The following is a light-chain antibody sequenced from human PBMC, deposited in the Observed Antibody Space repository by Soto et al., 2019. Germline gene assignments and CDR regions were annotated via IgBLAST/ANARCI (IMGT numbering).Light chain of an antibody. V-gene: IGLV2-14*01. CDR1: SSDVGGYNY. Sequence: QSALTQPASVSWSPGQSITISCTGTSSDVGGYNYVSWYQQHPGKAPKLMIYEVSNRPSGVSNRFSGSKSGNTASLTISGLQAVDEADYYCTSYTSISLYVFGTGTKV. J-gene: IGLJ1*01. CDR2: EVS. CDR3: TSYTSISLYV.